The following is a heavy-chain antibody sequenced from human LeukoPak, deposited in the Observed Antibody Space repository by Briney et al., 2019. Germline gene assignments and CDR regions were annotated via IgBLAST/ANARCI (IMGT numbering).Heavy chain of an antibody. Sequence: SETLSLTCTVSGGSISSGGSYWSWIRQHPGEGLEWIGYIYYSGSTYYNPSLKSRVTISVDTSKNQFSLKLSSVTAADTAVYYCARTLYDFWSGYQRPWFDYWGQGTLVTVSS. CDR1: GGSISSGGSY. J-gene: IGHJ4*02. D-gene: IGHD3-3*01. CDR2: IYYSGST. V-gene: IGHV4-31*03. CDR3: ARTLYDFWSGYQRPWFDY.